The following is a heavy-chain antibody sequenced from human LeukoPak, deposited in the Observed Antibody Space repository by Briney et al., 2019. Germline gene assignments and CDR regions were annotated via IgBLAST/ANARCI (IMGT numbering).Heavy chain of an antibody. CDR2: IRHSDGNR. CDR3: AKGLERESRLDS. CDR1: GFTFGTYT. D-gene: IGHD3/OR15-3a*01. J-gene: IGHJ4*02. V-gene: IGHV3-23*01. Sequence: GGSLRLSCAASGFTFGTYTTYWARQAPGKGLEWVSGIRHSDGNRYYADSVTGRFTIYSDISRDTLYLQMNNLRAEDTAVYYCAKGLERESRLDSWGQGTLVTVSS.